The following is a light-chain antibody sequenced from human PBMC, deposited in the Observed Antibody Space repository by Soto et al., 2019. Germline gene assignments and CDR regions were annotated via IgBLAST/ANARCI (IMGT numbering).Light chain of an antibody. CDR2: AAS. CDR3: QKYNSATFT. Sequence: DIQMTQSPSSLSASVGDRVTITCRASQGISNYLAWYQQKPGKVPKLLIYAASTLQSGVPSRFSCSGSGTDFNLTISSLQPEDVATYYCQKYNSATFTFGPGTKVDIK. V-gene: IGKV1-27*01. CDR1: QGISNY. J-gene: IGKJ3*01.